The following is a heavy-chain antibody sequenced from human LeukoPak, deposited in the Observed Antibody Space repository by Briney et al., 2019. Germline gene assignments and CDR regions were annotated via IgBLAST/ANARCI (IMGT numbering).Heavy chain of an antibody. CDR3: AGGVYGYNAFDY. Sequence: GGSLRLSCAASGFIVSSNYMNWARQAPGKGLEWVSHISTGRSIMNYADSVKGRFTISRDNGKNSVYLQMNSLKDEDTAVYYCAGGVYGYNAFDYWGQGTLVTVSS. J-gene: IGHJ4*02. CDR2: ISTGRSIM. D-gene: IGHD5/OR15-5a*01. CDR1: GFIVSSNY. V-gene: IGHV3-48*02.